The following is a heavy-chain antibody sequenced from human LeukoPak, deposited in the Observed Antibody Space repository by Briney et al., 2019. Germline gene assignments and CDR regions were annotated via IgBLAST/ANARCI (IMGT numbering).Heavy chain of an antibody. Sequence: SETLSLTCAVYGGSFSGYYWSWIRQPPGKGLEWIGEINHSGSTNYNPSLKSRVTISVDTSKNQFSLKLSSVTAADTAVYYCTRTYSSSSIDYWGQGALVTVSS. CDR3: TRTYSSSSIDY. D-gene: IGHD6-6*01. CDR1: GGSFSGYY. V-gene: IGHV4-34*01. J-gene: IGHJ4*02. CDR2: INHSGST.